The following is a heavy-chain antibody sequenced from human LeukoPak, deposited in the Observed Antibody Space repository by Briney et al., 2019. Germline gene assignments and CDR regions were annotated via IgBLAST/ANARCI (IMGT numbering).Heavy chain of an antibody. D-gene: IGHD3-22*01. CDR3: ARANYYYSSGYSAPLR. CDR1: GFTFSSYS. CDR2: ISSSSSYI. V-gene: IGHV3-21*01. J-gene: IGHJ4*02. Sequence: GGSLRLSCAASGFTFSSYSMNWVRQAPGKGLEWVSSISSSSSYIYYADSVKGRFTISRDNANISLYLQMNSLRAEDTAVYYCARANYYYSSGYSAPLRWGQGTLVTVSS.